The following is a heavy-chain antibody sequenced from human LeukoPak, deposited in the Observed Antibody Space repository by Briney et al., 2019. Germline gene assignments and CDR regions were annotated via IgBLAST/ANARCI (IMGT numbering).Heavy chain of an antibody. CDR1: GFTFSSYE. CDR2: ISSSCSTI. D-gene: IGHD3-10*02. CDR3: AELGITKIGGV. V-gene: IGHV3-48*03. Sequence: GGSLRLSCAASGFTFSSYEMNWVREAPGEGLEWVSYISSSCSTIYYADSVKGRFTLSREHAKNSLYLQMKRLRAEDTAVYYCAELGITKIGGVWGKGTTVTISS. J-gene: IGHJ6*04.